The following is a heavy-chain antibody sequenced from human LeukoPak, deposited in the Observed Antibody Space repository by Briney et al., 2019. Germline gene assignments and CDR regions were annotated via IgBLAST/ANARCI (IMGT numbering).Heavy chain of an antibody. CDR2: IYPGDSDT. CDR1: GYSFTNYW. D-gene: IGHD2-21*01. Sequence: GESLKISCKGSGYSFTNYWIAWVRQMPGKGLEWMGIIYPGDSDTRYSPSFQGQITISADKSISTAYLQWSSLKASDTAIYYCARRGAYCGGDCYTDYWGQGTLVTVSS. CDR3: ARRGAYCGGDCYTDY. V-gene: IGHV5-51*01. J-gene: IGHJ4*02.